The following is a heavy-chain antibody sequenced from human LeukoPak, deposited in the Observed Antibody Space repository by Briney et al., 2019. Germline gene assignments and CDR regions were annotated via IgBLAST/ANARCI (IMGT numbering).Heavy chain of an antibody. CDR3: ARDKSDILTGYYGDAFDI. CDR2: ISSGSTTI. CDR1: GFTFSSYS. V-gene: IGHV3-48*01. Sequence: GGSLRLSCAASGFTFSSYSMNWVRQAPGKGLEWVSYISSGSTTIYYADSVKGRFTISRDNAKNSLYLQMNSLRAEDTAVYYCARDKSDILTGYYGDAFDIWGQGTMVTVSS. J-gene: IGHJ3*02. D-gene: IGHD3-9*01.